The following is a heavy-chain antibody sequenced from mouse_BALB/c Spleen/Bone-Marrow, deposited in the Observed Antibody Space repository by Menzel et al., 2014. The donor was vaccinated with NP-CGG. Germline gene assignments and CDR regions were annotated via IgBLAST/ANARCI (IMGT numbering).Heavy chain of an antibody. J-gene: IGHJ4*01. CDR3: ARSPQRDYAMGY. CDR2: IRRGGSYP. CDR1: EFTFGTYA. D-gene: IGHD3-2*02. V-gene: IGHV5-9-4*01. Sequence: EVHLGGPGGALVNPGGSLKPSCAAPEFTFGTYARSWVGKSQEKRLEGAAEIRRGGSYPYYPDTVTGRFTISRDNAKNTLYLEMSSLRSEDTAMYYCARSPQRDYAMGYWGQGTSVTVSS.